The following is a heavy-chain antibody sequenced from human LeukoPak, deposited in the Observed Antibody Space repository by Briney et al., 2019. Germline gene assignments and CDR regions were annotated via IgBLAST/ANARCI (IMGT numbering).Heavy chain of an antibody. V-gene: IGHV1-69*05. CDR1: GGTFSSYA. D-gene: IGHD2/OR15-2a*01. CDR2: IIPIFGTA. CDR3: ARGGNIPLGWFDP. J-gene: IGHJ5*02. Sequence: SVKVSCKASGGTFSSYAIIWVRQAPGQGLEWMGGIIPIFGTANYAQKFQGRVTITTDESTSTAYTELSSLRSEDTAVYYCARGGNIPLGWFDPWGQGTLVTVSS.